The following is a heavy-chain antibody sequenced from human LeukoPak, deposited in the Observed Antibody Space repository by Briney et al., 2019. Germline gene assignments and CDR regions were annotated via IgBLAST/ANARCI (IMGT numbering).Heavy chain of an antibody. Sequence: RASVKVSCKASGYTFTSYDINWVRQATGQGLEWMGWMNPNSGNTGYAQKFQGRVTITRNTSISTANMELSSLRSEDTAVYYCARFSGRIGGGSDYWGQGTLVTVSS. D-gene: IGHD2-15*01. J-gene: IGHJ4*02. CDR3: ARFSGRIGGGSDY. V-gene: IGHV1-8*03. CDR1: GYTFTSYD. CDR2: MNPNSGNT.